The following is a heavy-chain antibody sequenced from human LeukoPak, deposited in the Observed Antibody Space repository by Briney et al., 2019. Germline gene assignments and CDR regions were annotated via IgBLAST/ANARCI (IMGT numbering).Heavy chain of an antibody. CDR2: IYYGGNT. V-gene: IGHV4-31*03. D-gene: IGHD2-15*01. J-gene: IGHJ5*02. CDR3: ARGGSHCFDP. CDR1: GGSISNGGFY. Sequence: PSQTLSLTCTVSGGSISNGGFYWSWIRQHPGKGLEWIGNIYYGGNTYYNPSLKSRVTISVDTSKNQFSLKLSSVTAADTAVYYCARGGSHCFDPWGQGTLVTVSS.